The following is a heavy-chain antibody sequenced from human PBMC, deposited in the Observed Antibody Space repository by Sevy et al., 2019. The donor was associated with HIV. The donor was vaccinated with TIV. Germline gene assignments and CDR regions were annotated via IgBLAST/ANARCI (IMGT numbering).Heavy chain of an antibody. CDR1: AFTFSSYG. CDR2: ISYDGSNK. D-gene: IGHD3-22*01. V-gene: IGHV3-30*18. CDR3: ANSFYDSSSYFLTYKYYGMAV. J-gene: IGHJ6*02. Sequence: GGSLRLSCAASAFTFSSYGMHWVRQAPGKGLEWVAVISYDGSNKYYADSVKGGFTISRDNSKNTLYLQMNSLRAEDTTVYYCANSFYDSSSYFLTYKYYGMAVWGQGTTVTISS.